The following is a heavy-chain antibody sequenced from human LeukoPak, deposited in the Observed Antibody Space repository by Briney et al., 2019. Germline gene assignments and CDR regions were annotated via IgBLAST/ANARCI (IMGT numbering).Heavy chain of an antibody. J-gene: IGHJ4*02. CDR3: AKRGAYCGNASCLPDY. CDR1: GFTFSSYG. V-gene: IGHV3-30*18. Sequence: GGSLRLSCAASGFTFSSYGMHWVRQAPGKGLGWVALISYDGSEKYYADSVKGRFTITRDNSKNTLYVQMNSLRAEDTALYYCAKRGAYCGNASCLPDYWGQGTLVTVSS. D-gene: IGHD2-2*01. CDR2: ISYDGSEK.